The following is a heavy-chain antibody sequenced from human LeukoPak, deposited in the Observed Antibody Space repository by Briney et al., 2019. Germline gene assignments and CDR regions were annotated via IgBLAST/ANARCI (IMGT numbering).Heavy chain of an antibody. V-gene: IGHV3-21*01. Sequence: PGGSLRLSCAASGFTFSSYSMNWGRQAPGKGLEWVSSISSSSSYIYYADSVKGRFTISRDNAKNPLYLQMNSLRAEDTAVYYCARDHPGIPPRFDYWGQGTLVTVSS. D-gene: IGHD6-13*01. CDR3: ARDHPGIPPRFDY. J-gene: IGHJ4*02. CDR2: ISSSSSYI. CDR1: GFTFSSYS.